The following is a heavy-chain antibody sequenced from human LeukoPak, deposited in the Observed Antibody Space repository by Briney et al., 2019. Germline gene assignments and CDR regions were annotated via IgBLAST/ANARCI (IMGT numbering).Heavy chain of an antibody. J-gene: IGHJ5*02. D-gene: IGHD1-26*01. CDR3: AKDFVGARYNWFDP. Sequence: AGGSLRLSCSASGFTFSSFGMHWVRQAPGKGLEWVTLMSYDGNNKYSADSVRGRFSISRDNSKNMLHLQMDSLRPDDTAVYYCAKDFVGARYNWFDPWGQGTLVTVSS. CDR2: MSYDGNNK. CDR1: GFTFSSFG. V-gene: IGHV3-30*18.